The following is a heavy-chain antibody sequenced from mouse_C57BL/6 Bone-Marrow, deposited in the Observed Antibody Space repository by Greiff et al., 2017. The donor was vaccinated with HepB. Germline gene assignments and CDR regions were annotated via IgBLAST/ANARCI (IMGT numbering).Heavy chain of an antibody. D-gene: IGHD1-1*01. Sequence: EVHLVESGPGLVKPSQSLSLTCSVTGYSITSGYYWNWIRQFPGNKLEWMGYISYDGSNNYNPSLKNRISITRDTSKNQFFLKLNSVTTEDTATYYCARDGGSSGYWGQGTTLTVSS. CDR3: ARDGGSSGY. CDR2: ISYDGSN. CDR1: GYSITSGYY. J-gene: IGHJ2*01. V-gene: IGHV3-6*01.